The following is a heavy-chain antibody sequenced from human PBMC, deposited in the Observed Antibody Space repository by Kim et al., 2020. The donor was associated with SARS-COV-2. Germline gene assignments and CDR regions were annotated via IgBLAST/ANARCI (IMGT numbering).Heavy chain of an antibody. CDR3: ARTSIVVVGVYHGMDV. J-gene: IGHJ6*02. V-gene: IGHV2-70*11. CDR2: INWDDDK. Sequence: SGPTLVKPTQTLTLTCTFSGFSLSTSGMCVTWIRQPPGKALEWLARINWDDDKYYSTSLKSRLTISKDTSKNQVVLTMTNMDPVDTGTYYCARTSIVVVGVYHGMDVWGQGTTVTVSS. D-gene: IGHD3-22*01. CDR1: GFSLSTSGMC.